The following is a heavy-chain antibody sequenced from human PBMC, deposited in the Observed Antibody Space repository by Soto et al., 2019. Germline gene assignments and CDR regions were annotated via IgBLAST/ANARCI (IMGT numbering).Heavy chain of an antibody. CDR3: ARDDVLCDGGRCYGVPLAV. D-gene: IGHD2-15*01. V-gene: IGHV3-66*01. CDR2: IQSGGPT. J-gene: IGHJ6*04. Sequence: GSLRLSCAASGFTVSSKYMSWVRQAPGKGLEWVSLIQSGGPTYYADSVKGRFTISRDTSENTVHLQMDSLRAEDTAVYYCARDDVLCDGGRCYGVPLAVWGKGTTVTVSS. CDR1: GFTVSSKY.